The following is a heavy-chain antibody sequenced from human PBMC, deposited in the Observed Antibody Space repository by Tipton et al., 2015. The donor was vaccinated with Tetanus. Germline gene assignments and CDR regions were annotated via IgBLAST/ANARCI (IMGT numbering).Heavy chain of an antibody. V-gene: IGHV3-48*01. J-gene: IGHJ6*02. Sequence: SLRLSCEGSGFTFSSYSMNWVRQAPGKGLEWISYIGSFSRTINYADSVRGRFTTFRDNAKSSLYLQMSRLRAEDAAVYYCARVVRDYYHGMDVWGQGTTVTVSS. CDR1: GFTFSSYS. CDR3: ARVVRDYYHGMDV. CDR2: IGSFSRTI. D-gene: IGHD3-22*01.